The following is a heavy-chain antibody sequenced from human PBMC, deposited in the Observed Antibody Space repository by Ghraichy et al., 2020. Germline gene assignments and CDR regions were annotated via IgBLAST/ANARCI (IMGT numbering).Heavy chain of an antibody. D-gene: IGHD6-19*01. Sequence: SETLSLTCTVSGGSISSYYWSWIRQPPGKGLEWIGYIYYSGSTNYNPSLKSRVTISVDTSKNQFSLKLSSVTAADTAVYYCARGIAVAASQTETFSYWGQGTLVTVSS. J-gene: IGHJ4*02. V-gene: IGHV4-59*01. CDR1: GGSISSYY. CDR2: IYYSGST. CDR3: ARGIAVAASQTETFSY.